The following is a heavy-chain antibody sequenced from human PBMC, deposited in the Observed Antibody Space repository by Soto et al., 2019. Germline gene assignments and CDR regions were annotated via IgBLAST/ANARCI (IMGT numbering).Heavy chain of an antibody. CDR2: INSDGSST. D-gene: IGHD2-2*01. J-gene: IGHJ6*02. CDR1: GFTFSSYW. CDR3: AKGGSTSRWPYYYGMDV. Sequence: GGSLRLSCAASGFTFSSYWMHWVRQAPGKGLVWVSRINSDGSSTSYADSVKGRFTISRDNAKNTLYLQMNSLRAEDTAVYYCAKGGSTSRWPYYYGMDVWGQETTLTFSS. V-gene: IGHV3-74*01.